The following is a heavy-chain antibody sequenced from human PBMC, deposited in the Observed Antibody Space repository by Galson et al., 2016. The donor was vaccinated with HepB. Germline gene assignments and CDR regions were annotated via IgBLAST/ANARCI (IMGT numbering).Heavy chain of an antibody. CDR1: EFTFSNYA. CDR3: ARGSSGWYRAFDI. V-gene: IGHV3-23*01. J-gene: IGHJ3*02. D-gene: IGHD6-19*01. CDR2: NSGSGGNT. Sequence: SLRLSCAGSEFTFSNYALSWVRQAPGKGLEWVSHNSGSGGNTYYADSVKGRFTISRDNSKNTLYLQMNGLRAEETAVYYRARGSSGWYRAFDIWGQGTMVTVSS.